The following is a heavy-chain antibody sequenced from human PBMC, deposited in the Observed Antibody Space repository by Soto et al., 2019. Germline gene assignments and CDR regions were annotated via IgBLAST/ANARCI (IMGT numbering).Heavy chain of an antibody. J-gene: IGHJ4*02. CDR1: GFTFSSYS. D-gene: IGHD5-18*01. V-gene: IGHV3-48*01. CDR3: ARDSGYSYGPLDY. CDR2: ISSSSSTI. Sequence: HPGGSLRLSCAASGFTFSSYSMNWVRQAPGKGLEWVSYISSSSSTIYYADSVKGRFTISRDNAKNSLYLQMNRLRVDDTAVYYCARDSGYSYGPLDYWGQGTLVTVSS.